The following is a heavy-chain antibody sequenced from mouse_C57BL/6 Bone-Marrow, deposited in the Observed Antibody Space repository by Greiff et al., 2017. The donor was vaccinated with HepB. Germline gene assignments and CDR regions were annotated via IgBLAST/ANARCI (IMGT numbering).Heavy chain of an antibody. J-gene: IGHJ2*01. V-gene: IGHV1-80*01. CDR2: IYPGDGDT. CDR1: GYAFSSYW. D-gene: IGHD4-1*01. CDR3: AREGANWVDY. Sequence: VKLMESGAELVKPGASVKISCKASGYAFSSYWMNWVKQRPGKGLEWIGQIYPGDGDTNYNGKFKGKATLTADKSSSTAYMQLSSLTSEDSAVYFCAREGANWVDYWGQGTTLTVSS.